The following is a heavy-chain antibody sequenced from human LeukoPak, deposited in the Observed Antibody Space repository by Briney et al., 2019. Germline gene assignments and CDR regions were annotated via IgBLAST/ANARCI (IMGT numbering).Heavy chain of an antibody. V-gene: IGHV3-23*01. CDR3: AKDVVGAINYFGY. CDR1: GFSFSSFE. J-gene: IGHJ4*02. CDR2: ISGSGGST. D-gene: IGHD1-26*01. Sequence: PGGSLRLSCVASGFSFSSFEMNWVRQAPGKGLEWVSGISGSGGSTYYADSVKGRFTISRNNSKNTLYLQMNSLRADDTAVYYCAKDVVGAINYFGYWGQGTLVTVSS.